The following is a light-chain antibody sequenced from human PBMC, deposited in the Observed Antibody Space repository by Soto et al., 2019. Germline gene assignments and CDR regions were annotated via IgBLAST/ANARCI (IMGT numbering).Light chain of an antibody. V-gene: IGKV3-20*01. CDR3: HQYGSTPFT. CDR2: GAS. Sequence: EIVLTQSPGTLSLSPGDRATLSCRASQSVSTNYLAWYQQKLGQAPRLLIYGASSRATGIPDRFSGNGSGTDFTLTISRLEPEVCAVYYCHQYGSTPFTFGPGTKVDIK. CDR1: QSVSTNY. J-gene: IGKJ3*01.